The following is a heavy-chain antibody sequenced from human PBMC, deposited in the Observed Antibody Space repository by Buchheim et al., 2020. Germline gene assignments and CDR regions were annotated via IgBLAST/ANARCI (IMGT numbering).Heavy chain of an antibody. J-gene: IGHJ6*02. CDR3: AREQDVREGYYYYGMDV. V-gene: IGHV4-4*02. CDR2: IYHSGST. Sequence: QVQLQESGPGLVKPSGTLSLTCAVSGGPISSSNWWSWVRQPPGKGLEWIGEIYHSGSTNYNPSLKSRVTISVDKFKNQFSPKLSSVTAADTAVYYCAREQDVREGYYYYGMDVWGQGTT. CDR1: GGPISSSNW.